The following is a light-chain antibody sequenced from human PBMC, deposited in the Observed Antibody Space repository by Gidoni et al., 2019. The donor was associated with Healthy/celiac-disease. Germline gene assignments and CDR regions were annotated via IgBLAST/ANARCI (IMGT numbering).Light chain of an antibody. CDR1: QSVSSY. CDR3: KQRSNWPRYT. Sequence: EIVLTYSPATLSLSPEERPTLSCRASQSVSSYFAWYQQKPGQAPRLLIYDASNRAPGIPARFSGSGSGTDFTLTISSLEPEDFAVYYCKQRSNWPRYTFGQGTRLEMK. CDR2: DAS. V-gene: IGKV3-11*01. J-gene: IGKJ2*01.